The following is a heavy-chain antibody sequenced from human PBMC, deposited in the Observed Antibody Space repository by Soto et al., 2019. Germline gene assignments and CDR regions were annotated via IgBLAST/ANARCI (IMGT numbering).Heavy chain of an antibody. Sequence: GGSLRLSCAASGFTFSSYAMHWVRQAPGKGLEWVAVISYDGSNKYYADSVKGRFTISRDNSKNTLYLQMNSLRAEDTAVYYCAIDFLTSGWYLLGPQRFDYWGQGTLVTV. D-gene: IGHD6-19*01. CDR1: GFTFSSYA. CDR2: ISYDGSNK. V-gene: IGHV3-30-3*01. CDR3: AIDFLTSGWYLLGPQRFDY. J-gene: IGHJ4*02.